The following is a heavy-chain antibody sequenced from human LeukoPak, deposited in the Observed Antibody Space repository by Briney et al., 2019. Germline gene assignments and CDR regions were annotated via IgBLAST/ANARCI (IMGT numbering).Heavy chain of an antibody. CDR1: GCTFSSYA. V-gene: IGHV1-69*05. Sequence: SVKVSCKASGCTFSSYAISWVRQAPGQGLEWMGRIIPIFGTANYAQKFQGRVTITTDESTSTAYMELSSLRSEDTAVYYCARDLLTVLAAAGSGGTYYFDYWGQGTLVTVSS. J-gene: IGHJ4*02. CDR2: IIPIFGTA. CDR3: ARDLLTVLAAAGSGGTYYFDY. D-gene: IGHD6-13*01.